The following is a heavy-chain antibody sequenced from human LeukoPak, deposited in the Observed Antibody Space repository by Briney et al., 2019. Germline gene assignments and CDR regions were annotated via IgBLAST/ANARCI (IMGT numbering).Heavy chain of an antibody. Sequence: PSETLSLPCAVSGGSISSSNWWSWVRQPPGKGLEWIGEIYHSGSTNYNPSLKSRVTISVDKSKNQFSLKLSSVTAADTAVYYCASTRSGSYSLWFDYWGQGTLVTVSS. J-gene: IGHJ4*02. D-gene: IGHD1-26*01. CDR2: IYHSGST. CDR3: ASTRSGSYSLWFDY. CDR1: GGSISSSNW. V-gene: IGHV4-4*02.